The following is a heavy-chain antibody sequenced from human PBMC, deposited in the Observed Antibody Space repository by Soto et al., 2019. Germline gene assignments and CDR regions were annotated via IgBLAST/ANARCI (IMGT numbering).Heavy chain of an antibody. CDR2: IIPIFGTA. J-gene: IGHJ4*02. Sequence: SVKVSCKASGGTFSSYAISWVRQAPGQGLEWMGGIIPIFGTANYAQKFQGRVTITADESTSTAYMELRSLRSDDTAVYYCARGLTIAAAEKYYFDYWGQGTLVTVSS. CDR3: ARGLTIAAAEKYYFDY. V-gene: IGHV1-69*13. D-gene: IGHD6-13*01. CDR1: GGTFSSYA.